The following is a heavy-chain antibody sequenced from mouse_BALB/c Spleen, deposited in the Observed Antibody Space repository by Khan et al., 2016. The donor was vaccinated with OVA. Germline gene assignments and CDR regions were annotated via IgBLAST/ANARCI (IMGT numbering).Heavy chain of an antibody. D-gene: IGHD2-4*01. CDR1: GYSITSNYA. J-gene: IGHJ2*01. Sequence: VQLKESGPGLVKPSQSLSLTCTVTGYSITSNYAWNWIRQFPGNKLEWMGYISYSDSTSYNPSLKSRISITRDTSQNPFFLQLNSVTTEDTATYYCARGNYDGYYFDYWGQGTTLTVSA. CDR3: ARGNYDGYYFDY. CDR2: ISYSDST. V-gene: IGHV3-2*02.